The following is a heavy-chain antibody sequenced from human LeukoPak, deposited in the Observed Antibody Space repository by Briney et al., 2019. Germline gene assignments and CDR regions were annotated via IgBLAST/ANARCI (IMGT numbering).Heavy chain of an antibody. CDR3: ARVVPAAIPDY. CDR2: ISSSMGYI. V-gene: IGHV3-21*01. D-gene: IGHD2-2*02. CDR1: GFTFSSYS. J-gene: IGHJ4*02. Sequence: GGCLRLSCAASGFTFSSYSMNWVREAPGKGLEWVSSISSSMGYIPYAHSVKGRFTISRDNAKNSLSLQMNSLRAEDTAVYYCARVVPAAIPDYWGQRPLVTVSS.